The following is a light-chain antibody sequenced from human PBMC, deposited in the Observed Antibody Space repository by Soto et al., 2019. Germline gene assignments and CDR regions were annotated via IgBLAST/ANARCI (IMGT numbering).Light chain of an antibody. CDR2: EVS. Sequence: QSALTQPPSASGSPGQSVTVSCTGASSDIGDYNFVSWYQQHPGKAPKLIIYEVSKRPSGVPDRFSGSKSGNTASLTVSGLQTEDEADYHCHSYEATTNFYVFGTGTKVTVL. V-gene: IGLV2-8*01. CDR1: SSDIGDYNF. CDR3: HSYEATTNFYV. J-gene: IGLJ1*01.